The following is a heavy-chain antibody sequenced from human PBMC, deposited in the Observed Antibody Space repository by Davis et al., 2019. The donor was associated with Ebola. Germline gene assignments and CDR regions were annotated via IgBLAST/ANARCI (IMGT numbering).Heavy chain of an antibody. CDR3: TTPGGQDSGYDVFDI. V-gene: IGHV1-46*03. D-gene: IGHD5-12*01. J-gene: IGHJ3*02. CDR2: INPNDGRT. CDR1: GYTFTNYY. Sequence: AASVKVSCKASGYTFTNYYMHWVRQAPGQGLEWMGMINPNDGRTIYTQKFQGRVTVTRDTSTTTVDMDLSSLRSEATALYYCTTPGGQDSGYDVFDIWGQGTMVTVSS.